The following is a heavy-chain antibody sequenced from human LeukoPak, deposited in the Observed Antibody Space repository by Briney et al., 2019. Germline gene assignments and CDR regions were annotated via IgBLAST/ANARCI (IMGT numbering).Heavy chain of an antibody. J-gene: IGHJ5*02. CDR1: GGSISSYY. CDR3: AGDSGSYQSWFDP. V-gene: IGHV4-59*01. Sequence: KASETLSLTCTVSGGSISSYYWSWIRQPPGKGLEWIGYIYYSGSPNYNPSLKSRVTISVDTSKNQFSLKLSSVTAADTAVYYCAGDSGSYQSWFDPWGQGTLVTVSS. D-gene: IGHD1-26*01. CDR2: IYYSGSP.